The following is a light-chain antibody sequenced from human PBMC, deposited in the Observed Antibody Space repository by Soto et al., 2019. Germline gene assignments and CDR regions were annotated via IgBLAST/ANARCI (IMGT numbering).Light chain of an antibody. CDR1: QSVTSN. Sequence: EIVMTQSPATLSVSPGARATLSCRASQSVTSNLAWYQQKPGLAPRLLIYDASSRATGISDRFSGSGSGTDFTLTISRLEPEDFAVYYCQQYGSSPSFGGGTKVDIK. CDR3: QQYGSSPS. J-gene: IGKJ4*01. CDR2: DAS. V-gene: IGKV3D-20*01.